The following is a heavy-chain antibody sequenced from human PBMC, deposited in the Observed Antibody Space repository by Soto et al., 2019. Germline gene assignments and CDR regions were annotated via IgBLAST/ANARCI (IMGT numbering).Heavy chain of an antibody. V-gene: IGHV3-53*01. D-gene: IGHD2-2*02. J-gene: IGHJ6*02. CDR1: GFTVSSNY. CDR2: IYSGGST. Sequence: GGSLRLSCAASGFTVSSNYMSWVRQAPGKGLEWVSVIYSGGSTYYADSVKGRFTISRDNSKNTLYLQMNSLRAEDTAVYYCARDRMSCSSTSCYTYYYYGMDVWGQGTTVTVS. CDR3: ARDRMSCSSTSCYTYYYYGMDV.